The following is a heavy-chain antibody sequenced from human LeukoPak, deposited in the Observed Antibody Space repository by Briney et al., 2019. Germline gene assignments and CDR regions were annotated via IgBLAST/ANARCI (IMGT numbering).Heavy chain of an antibody. J-gene: IGHJ4*02. CDR3: ARDWYYYDSSGYYYPPTFGY. V-gene: IGHV3-23*01. D-gene: IGHD3-22*01. CDR2: ISGSDGTT. CDR1: GFTFSSYA. Sequence: GGSLRLSCSASGFTFSSYAMSWVRQAPGKGLEWVSGISGSDGTTYYADSVKGRFTISRDNSKNTLYLQMNSLRAEDTAVYYCARDWYYYDSSGYYYPPTFGYWGQGTLVTVSS.